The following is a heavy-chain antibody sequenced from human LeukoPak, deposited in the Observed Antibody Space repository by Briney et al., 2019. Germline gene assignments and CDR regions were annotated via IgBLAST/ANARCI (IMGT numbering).Heavy chain of an antibody. CDR2: IYYSGST. CDR1: GGSISSYY. D-gene: IGHD3-10*01. CDR3: AKSSGTDY. Sequence: SETLSLTCTVSGGSISSYYWSWIRQPPGRGLEWIGYIYYSGSTNYNPSIKSRLIMSVDTSKNQFSLKLSSVTAADTAVYYCAKSSGTDYWGQGTLVTVSS. J-gene: IGHJ4*02. V-gene: IGHV4-59*01.